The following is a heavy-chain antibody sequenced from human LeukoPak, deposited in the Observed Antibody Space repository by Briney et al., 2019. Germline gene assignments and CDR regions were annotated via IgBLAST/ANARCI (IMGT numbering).Heavy chain of an antibody. Sequence: SETLSLTCTVSGGSISSSSYYWGWIRQPPGKGLEWIGTIYYSGSTYYNPSLKSRVTISVDTSKKQFSLKLSSVTAADTAVYYCARGYSYGYLYYFDYWGQGTLVTVSS. CDR3: ARGYSYGYLYYFDY. V-gene: IGHV4-39*01. CDR2: IYYSGST. J-gene: IGHJ4*02. CDR1: GGSISSSSYY. D-gene: IGHD5-18*01.